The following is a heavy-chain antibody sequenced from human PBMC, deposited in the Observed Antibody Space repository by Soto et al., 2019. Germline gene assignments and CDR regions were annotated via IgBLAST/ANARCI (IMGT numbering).Heavy chain of an antibody. CDR2: INPSGGST. CDR3: ARGMFPHIAATGDNSFDP. J-gene: IGHJ5*02. V-gene: IGHV1-46*01. D-gene: IGHD2-15*01. Sequence: ASVKVSCKASGYTFTSYYMHWVRQAPGQGLEWMGIINPSGGSTSYAQKFQGRVTMTRDTSTSTVYMELSSLRSDDTAVYYCARGMFPHIAATGDNSFDPWGQGTLVTVSS. CDR1: GYTFTSYY.